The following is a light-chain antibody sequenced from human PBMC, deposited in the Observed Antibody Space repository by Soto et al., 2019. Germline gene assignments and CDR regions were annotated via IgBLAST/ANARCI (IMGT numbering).Light chain of an antibody. J-gene: IGKJ4*01. CDR2: DAS. Sequence: EIVLTQSPATLSLSPGERATLSCRASQSVSSYLAWYQQRPGQAPRLLIYDASNRASGIPARFSASGSGTDFTLTISSLEPEDFEVYYYQHRSNWSLSFGGGTKVQIK. CDR1: QSVSSY. V-gene: IGKV3-11*01. CDR3: QHRSNWSLS.